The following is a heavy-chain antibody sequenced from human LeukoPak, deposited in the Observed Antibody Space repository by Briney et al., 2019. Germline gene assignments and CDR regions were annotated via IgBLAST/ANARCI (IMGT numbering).Heavy chain of an antibody. V-gene: IGHV3-72*01. J-gene: IGHJ4*02. CDR3: VRGHDSFDY. CDR2: SRNKDHRYST. Sequence: GGSLRLSCVASGFTFGSYSMNWVRQAPGKGLEWVGRSRNKDHRYSTEYAASVRGRFTISRDESKNSLYLQMNSLKIEDTAIYYCVRGHDSFDYWGQGTLVTVSS. D-gene: IGHD3-3*01. CDR1: GFTFGSYS.